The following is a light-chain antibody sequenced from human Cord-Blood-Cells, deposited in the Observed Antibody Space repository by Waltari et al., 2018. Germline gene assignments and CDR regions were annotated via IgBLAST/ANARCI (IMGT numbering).Light chain of an antibody. J-gene: IGLJ1*01. CDR1: SSHVGGYNY. Sequence: QSALTQPASVSGSPGQSIHISCTGTSSHVGGYNYVYWYQQHPGKAPKLMIYEVSNRPSGVSNRFSGSKSGNTASLTISGLQAEDEADYYCSSYTSSSTLYVFGTGTKVTVL. V-gene: IGLV2-14*01. CDR2: EVS. CDR3: SSYTSSSTLYV.